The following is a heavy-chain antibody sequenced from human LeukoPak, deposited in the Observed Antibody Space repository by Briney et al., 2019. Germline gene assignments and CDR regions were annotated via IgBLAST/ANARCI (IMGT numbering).Heavy chain of an antibody. CDR2: IYTSGST. CDR3: ARSIIYGGKSGHHYGMDV. Sequence: SETLSLTCTVSDGSISSYYWSWIRQSAGKGLEWIGRIYTSGSTNCNPSLKSRVTISVDTSKNQFSLNLSSVTAADTAVYYCARSIIYGGKSGHHYGMDVWGQGTTVTVSS. J-gene: IGHJ6*02. D-gene: IGHD4-23*01. CDR1: DGSISSYY. V-gene: IGHV4-4*07.